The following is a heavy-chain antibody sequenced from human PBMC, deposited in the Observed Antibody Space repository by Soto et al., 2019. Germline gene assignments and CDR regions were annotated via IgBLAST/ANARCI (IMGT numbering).Heavy chain of an antibody. Sequence: SETLSLTCTVSGGSISSSSYYWGWIRQPPGKGLEWIGSIYYSGSTYYNPSLKSRVTISVDTSKNQFSLKLSSVTAADTAVYYCARQIVVAIAQFDPWGQGTLVTVAS. D-gene: IGHD2-21*01. V-gene: IGHV4-39*01. CDR1: GGSISSSSYY. J-gene: IGHJ5*02. CDR3: ARQIVVAIAQFDP. CDR2: IYYSGST.